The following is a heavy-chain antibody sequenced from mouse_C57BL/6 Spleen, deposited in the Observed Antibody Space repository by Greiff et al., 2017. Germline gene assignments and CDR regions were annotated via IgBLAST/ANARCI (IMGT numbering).Heavy chain of an antibody. CDR1: GYTFTSYW. J-gene: IGHJ2*01. V-gene: IGHV1-55*01. Sequence: QVQLQQSGAELVKPGASVKMSCKASGYTFTSYWLTWVKQRPGQGLEWIGDIYPGSGSTNYNEKFKSKATLTVDTSSSTAYMQLSSLTSEDSAVYYCAKDSSGSFDYWGQGTTLTVSS. CDR2: IYPGSGST. CDR3: AKDSSGSFDY. D-gene: IGHD3-2*02.